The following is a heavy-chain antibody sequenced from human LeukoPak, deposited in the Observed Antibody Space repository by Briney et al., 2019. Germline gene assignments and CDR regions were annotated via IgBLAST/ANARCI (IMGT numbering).Heavy chain of an antibody. CDR1: GFTFSSYW. J-gene: IGHJ4*02. Sequence: GGSLRLSCAASGFTFSSYWMSWVRQAPGKGLEWVAVISYDGSNKYYADSVKGRFTISRDNSKNTLYLQMNSLRAEDTAVYYCATARDYYDTSAYSRDHFDYWGQGTLVTVSS. CDR3: ATARDYYDTSAYSRDHFDY. V-gene: IGHV3-30-3*01. D-gene: IGHD3-22*01. CDR2: ISYDGSNK.